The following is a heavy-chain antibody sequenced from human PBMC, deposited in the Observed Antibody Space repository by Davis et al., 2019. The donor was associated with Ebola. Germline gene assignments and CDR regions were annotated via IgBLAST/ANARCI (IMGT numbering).Heavy chain of an antibody. Sequence: PGGSLRLSCAASGFTFSSYSMNWVRQAPGKGLEWVSSISSSSSYIYYADSVKGRFTISRDNAKNTLYLQMSSLRAEGTAVYYCVKSQTTVNYYFDYWGQGTLVTVSS. D-gene: IGHD4-17*01. CDR1: GFTFSSYS. CDR2: ISSSSSYI. V-gene: IGHV3-21*01. J-gene: IGHJ4*02. CDR3: VKSQTTVNYYFDY.